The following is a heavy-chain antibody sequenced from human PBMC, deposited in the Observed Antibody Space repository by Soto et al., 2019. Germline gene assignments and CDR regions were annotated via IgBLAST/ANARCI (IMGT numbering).Heavy chain of an antibody. CDR3: ARDQLGSGVPDTYWYFDL. J-gene: IGHJ2*01. Sequence: QVQLQESGPGLVKPSQTLSLTCTVSGGSISSGGYYWSWIRQHPGKGLEWIGYIYYSGSTYYNPHLKTRVTISVAASKNQFSLKLSSVTAADTAVYYCARDQLGSGVPDTYWYFDLWGRGTLVTVSS. V-gene: IGHV4-31*03. CDR1: GGSISSGGYY. CDR2: IYYSGST. D-gene: IGHD1-1*01.